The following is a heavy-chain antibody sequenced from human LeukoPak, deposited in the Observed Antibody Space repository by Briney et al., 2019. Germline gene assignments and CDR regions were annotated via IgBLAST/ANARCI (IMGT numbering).Heavy chain of an antibody. Sequence: GGSLRLSCAASGFTFDDYAMHWVRQAPGKGLEWVSGISWNSGSISYADSVKGRFTISRDNAKNSLYLQMNSLRAEDTALYYCAKDISYDSSGLDYWGQGTLVTVSS. J-gene: IGHJ4*02. D-gene: IGHD3-22*01. CDR1: GFTFDDYA. V-gene: IGHV3-9*01. CDR3: AKDISYDSSGLDY. CDR2: ISWNSGSI.